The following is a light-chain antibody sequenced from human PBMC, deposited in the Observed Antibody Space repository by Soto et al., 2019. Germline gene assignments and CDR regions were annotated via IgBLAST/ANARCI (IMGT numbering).Light chain of an antibody. CDR1: SSRIGNNY. CDR3: GTWDSSLSAGV. CDR2: ENN. V-gene: IGLV1-51*02. J-gene: IGLJ2*01. Sequence: QSVLTQPPSGSAAAGQKVTISGSGSSSRIGNNYVSWYQQRPGTAPKLLFFENNKRPSGIADRYSGYKHGTSATLGITGLQNGDEADYYCGTWDSSLSAGVFGGGTKLTVL.